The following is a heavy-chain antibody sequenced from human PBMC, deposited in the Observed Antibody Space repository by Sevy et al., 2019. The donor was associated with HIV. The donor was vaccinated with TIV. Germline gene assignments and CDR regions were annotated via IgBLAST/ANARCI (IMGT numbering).Heavy chain of an antibody. CDR2: ISCRSSFT. V-gene: IGHV3-11*06. J-gene: IGHJ3*01. Sequence: GGSLRLSCVGSGFTFGDYYISWIRQAPGKGLECVAYISCRSSFTNYTDSVRGRFTISRDNAKNEVFLQMNSLRAEDTGVYYCARGAYDVWGQGTTVTVSS. CDR3: ARGAYDV. CDR1: GFTFGDYY.